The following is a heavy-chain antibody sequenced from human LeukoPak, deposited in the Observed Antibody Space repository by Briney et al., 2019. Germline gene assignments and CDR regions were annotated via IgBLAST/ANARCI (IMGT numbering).Heavy chain of an antibody. CDR1: GGSINNYY. CDR3: ARAVMVRGTWGMDV. CDR2: IYSSGST. D-gene: IGHD3-10*01. J-gene: IGHJ6*02. V-gene: IGHV4-59*12. Sequence: PSETLSLTCTVSGGSINNYYWSWIRQPPGKGLEWIGYIYSSGSTNYNPSLKSRVIISVDTSKNQFSLKLSSVTAADTAVYYCARAVMVRGTWGMDVWGQGTTVTVSS.